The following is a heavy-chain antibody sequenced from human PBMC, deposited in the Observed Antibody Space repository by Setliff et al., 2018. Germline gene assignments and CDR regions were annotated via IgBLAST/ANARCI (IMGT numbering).Heavy chain of an antibody. V-gene: IGHV1-2*02. CDR3: ARDLIAVAATTAFDI. D-gene: IGHD6-19*01. CDR1: GYAFTGDY. Sequence: ASVKVSCKASGYAFTGDYMHWVRQAPGQGLEWMGWINPNSGGTNYAQKFQGRVTMTRDTSISTAYMELSRLRSDDTAMYYCARDLIAVAATTAFDIWGQGTMVTVSS. J-gene: IGHJ3*02. CDR2: INPNSGGT.